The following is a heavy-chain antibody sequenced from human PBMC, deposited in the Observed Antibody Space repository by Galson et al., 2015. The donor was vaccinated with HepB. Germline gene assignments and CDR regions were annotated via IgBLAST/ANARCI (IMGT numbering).Heavy chain of an antibody. J-gene: IGHJ5*02. D-gene: IGHD6-19*01. CDR1: GFTFSRYS. V-gene: IGHV3-48*02. CDR2: ISSSSSTI. CDR3: ARDHLPKSKWLVTYWVDP. Sequence: SLRLSCAASGFTFSRYSMNWVRQAPGKGLEWVSYISSSSSTIYYADSVKGRFTISRDNAKNSLYLQMNSLRDEDTAVYYCARDHLPKSKWLVTYWVDPFGQGTLVTVSS.